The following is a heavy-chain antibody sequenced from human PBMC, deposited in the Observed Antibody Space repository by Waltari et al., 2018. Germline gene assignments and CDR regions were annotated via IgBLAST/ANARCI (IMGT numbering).Heavy chain of an antibody. CDR3: ARREHDYDYVGGSYRRVIDTFDI. Sequence: EVRLVQSGAEVKKPGESLKHSCKGSGDQYSTYWIGGVRQMLGKGLEWMGIIYVGDSETRYSPSFRGQVTMSADKSITTAYLQWSSLKASDTAMYYCARREHDYDYVGGSYRRVIDTFDIWGQGTRVTVSS. D-gene: IGHD3-16*02. CDR1: GDQYSTYW. CDR2: IYVGDSET. V-gene: IGHV5-51*03. J-gene: IGHJ3*02.